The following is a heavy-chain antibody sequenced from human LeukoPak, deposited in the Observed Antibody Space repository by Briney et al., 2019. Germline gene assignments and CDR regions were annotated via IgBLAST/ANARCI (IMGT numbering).Heavy chain of an antibody. Sequence: GGSLRLSCTASGFTFDDYAMHWVRQAPGKGLEWVSGISWNRGSIGYADSVKGRFTISRDNAKNSLYLQMNSLRAEDTALYYCAKDNLRYSSSWYYFDYWGQGTLVTVSS. CDR1: GFTFDDYA. J-gene: IGHJ4*02. V-gene: IGHV3-9*01. CDR2: ISWNRGSI. CDR3: AKDNLRYSSSWYYFDY. D-gene: IGHD6-13*01.